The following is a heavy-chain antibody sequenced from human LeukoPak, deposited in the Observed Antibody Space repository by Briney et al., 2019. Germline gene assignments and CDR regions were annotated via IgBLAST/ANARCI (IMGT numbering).Heavy chain of an antibody. CDR3: ARVKTPTLWSRIVVVTAVYFDY. J-gene: IGHJ4*02. V-gene: IGHV1-2*02. CDR2: INPNSGGT. D-gene: IGHD2-21*02. CDR1: GYTFTGYY. Sequence: ASVKVSCKASGYTFTGYYMHWVRQAPGQGLEWMGWINPNSGGTNYAQKFQGRVTMTRDTSISTAYMELTRLNSDDTAVYYCARVKTPTLWSRIVVVTAVYFDYWGQGTLVTVSS.